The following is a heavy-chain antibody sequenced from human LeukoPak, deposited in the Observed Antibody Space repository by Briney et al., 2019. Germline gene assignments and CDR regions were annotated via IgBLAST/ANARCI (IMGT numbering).Heavy chain of an antibody. CDR3: ARAQNSYYYDSSGYQTTATDFDY. J-gene: IGHJ4*02. CDR1: GYTFTGYY. V-gene: IGHV1-2*04. CDR2: INPNSGGT. D-gene: IGHD3-22*01. Sequence: GASVKVSCKASGYTFTGYYMHWVRQAPGQGLEWMGWINPNSGGTNYAQKFQGWVTMTRDTSISTAYMELSRLRSDDTAVYYCARAQNSYYYDSSGYQTTATDFDYWGQGTLVTVSP.